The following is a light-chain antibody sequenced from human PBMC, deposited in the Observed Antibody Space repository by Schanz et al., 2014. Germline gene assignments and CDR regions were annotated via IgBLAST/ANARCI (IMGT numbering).Light chain of an antibody. CDR2: DVT. CDR3: SSYADSNNLV. CDR1: SSDVGGYDY. J-gene: IGLJ2*01. Sequence: QSALTQPASVSGSPGQSITISCTGTSSDVGGYDYVSWYQQHPGKAPKLMIYDVTNRPSGVSNRFSGSKSGNTASLTISGLQAEDEADYYCSSYADSNNLVFGGGTKVTVL. V-gene: IGLV2-14*03.